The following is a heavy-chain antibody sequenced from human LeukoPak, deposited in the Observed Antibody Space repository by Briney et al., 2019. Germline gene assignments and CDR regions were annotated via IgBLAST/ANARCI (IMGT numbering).Heavy chain of an antibody. CDR2: IIPILGTA. J-gene: IGHJ4*02. CDR1: GGTFSSYA. Sequence: ASVKVSCKASGGTFSSYAISWVRQAPGQGLEWMGGIIPILGTANYAQKFQGRVTITADESTSTAYMELSSLRSEDTAVYYCARSPQPYSSSWYFDYWGQGTLVTVSS. D-gene: IGHD6-13*01. CDR3: ARSPQPYSSSWYFDY. V-gene: IGHV1-69*13.